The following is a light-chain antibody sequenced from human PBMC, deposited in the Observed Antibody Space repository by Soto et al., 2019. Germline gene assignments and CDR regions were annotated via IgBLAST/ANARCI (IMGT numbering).Light chain of an antibody. CDR3: QQYNNWPRT. Sequence: EIVMTQSPATLSVSPGERVTLSCRASQSVSSNLAWYQQKPGQAPRLLVYGTSTRATGTPTRFSGSGTGTEFTLTISRLQSEDFAVYYCQQYNNWPRTFGQGTNVEIK. J-gene: IGKJ1*01. CDR1: QSVSSN. V-gene: IGKV3-15*01. CDR2: GTS.